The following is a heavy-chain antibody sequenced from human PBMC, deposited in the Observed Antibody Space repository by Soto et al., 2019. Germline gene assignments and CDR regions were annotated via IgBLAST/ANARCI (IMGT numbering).Heavy chain of an antibody. CDR1: GFTFSRYA. J-gene: IGHJ5*01. Sequence: GGSLRLSCAASGFTFSRYAMSWVRQAPGKGLEWVSAISGSGGTTYYADSVKGQVIISADKSISTAYLQLSSLKASDTAIYYCARYADSSTGWFGYWGQGTPVTVSS. V-gene: IGHV3-23*01. CDR3: ARYADSSTGWFGY. D-gene: IGHD2-8*02. CDR2: ISGSGGTT.